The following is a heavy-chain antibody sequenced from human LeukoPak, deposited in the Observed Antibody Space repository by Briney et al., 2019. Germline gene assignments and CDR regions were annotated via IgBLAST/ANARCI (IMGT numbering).Heavy chain of an antibody. D-gene: IGHD3-22*01. CDR1: GGTFSSYA. J-gene: IGHJ4*02. CDR3: ARGTYDSSGYYYGEIRFDY. Sequence: SVNVSCKASGGTFSSYAISWVRQAPGQGLEWMGRIIPIFGIANYAQKFQGRVTITADKSTSTAYMELSSLRSEDTAVYYCARGTYDSSGYYYGEIRFDYWGQGTLVTVSS. V-gene: IGHV1-69*04. CDR2: IIPIFGIA.